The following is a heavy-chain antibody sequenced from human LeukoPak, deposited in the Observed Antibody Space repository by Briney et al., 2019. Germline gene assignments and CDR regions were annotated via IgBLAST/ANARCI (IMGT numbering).Heavy chain of an antibody. D-gene: IGHD4-11*01. CDR3: AREGYSSY. Sequence: ASVKVSCKASGYSFTGYYMHWVRQAPGQGLEWMGWVNPNSGGTTYAQKFQGRVTMTRDTSISTAYMELSRLRSDDTAVYYCAREGYSSYWGQGTLVTVSS. CDR1: GYSFTGYY. V-gene: IGHV1-2*02. J-gene: IGHJ4*02. CDR2: VNPNSGGT.